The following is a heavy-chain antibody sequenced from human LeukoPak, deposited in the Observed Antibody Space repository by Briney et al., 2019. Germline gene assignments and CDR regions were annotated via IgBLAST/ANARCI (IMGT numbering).Heavy chain of an antibody. CDR2: IYYSGST. J-gene: IGHJ6*03. Sequence: SETLSLTCTVSGGSISSYYWSWIRQPPGKGLEWMGYIYYSGSTNYNPSLKSRVTISVDTSKNQFSLKLSSVTAADTAVYYCARVTVVRGVWTLYYMDVWGKGTTVTISS. D-gene: IGHD3-10*01. CDR1: GGSISSYY. V-gene: IGHV4-59*01. CDR3: ARVTVVRGVWTLYYMDV.